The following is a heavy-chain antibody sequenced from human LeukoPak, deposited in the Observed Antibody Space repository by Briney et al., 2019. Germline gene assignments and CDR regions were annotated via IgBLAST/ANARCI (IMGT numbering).Heavy chain of an antibody. CDR3: ARVSPPYYYDSSGYYSGAFDI. D-gene: IGHD3-22*01. V-gene: IGHV3-23*01. CDR1: GFTFSSYG. J-gene: IGHJ3*02. Sequence: GGSLRLSCAASGFTFSSYGMRWVRQAPGKGLEWVSAISGSGGSTYYADSVKGRFTISRDNSKNTLYLQMHSLRAEDMAVYYCARVSPPYYYDSSGYYSGAFDIWGQGTMVTVSS. CDR2: ISGSGGST.